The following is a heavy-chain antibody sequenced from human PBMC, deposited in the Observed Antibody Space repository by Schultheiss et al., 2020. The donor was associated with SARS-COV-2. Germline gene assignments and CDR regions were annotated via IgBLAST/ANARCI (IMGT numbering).Heavy chain of an antibody. J-gene: IGHJ6*02. Sequence: SETLSLNCAVYGTSFSGYYWSWVRQPPGKGLEWIGEINHLGSTNYNPSLKSRLTMSVDSSRGHFSLTLKSLTAADTAVYYCAGDSIVERQSYGLDVWGQGTRVTVSS. V-gene: IGHV4-34*01. CDR3: AGDSIVERQSYGLDV. D-gene: IGHD2/OR15-2a*01. CDR1: GTSFSGYY. CDR2: INHLGST.